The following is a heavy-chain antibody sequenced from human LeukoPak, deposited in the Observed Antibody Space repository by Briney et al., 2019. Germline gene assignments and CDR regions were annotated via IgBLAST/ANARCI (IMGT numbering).Heavy chain of an antibody. CDR1: GYRFTSYW. CDR2: IYPGDSDT. Sequence: GESLKISCKGSGYRFTSYWIGWVRQMPGKGLEWMGIIYPGDSDTRYSPSFQGQVTISADKSISTAYLQWSSLKASDTAMYYCARQRGANYYYYYMDVWGKGTTVTVSS. V-gene: IGHV5-51*01. J-gene: IGHJ6*03. CDR3: ARQRGANYYYYYMDV.